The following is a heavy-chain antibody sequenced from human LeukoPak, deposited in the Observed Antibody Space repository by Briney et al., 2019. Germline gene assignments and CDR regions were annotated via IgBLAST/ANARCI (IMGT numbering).Heavy chain of an antibody. J-gene: IGHJ4*02. CDR3: ARGYYDILTGHYIGY. CDR1: GYTFTSYD. V-gene: IGHV1-8*01. Sequence: ASVKVSCKASGYTFTSYDINWVRQATGQGLEWMGWMNPNSGNTGYAQKFQGRVTMTRNTSISTAYMELSSLRSEDTAVYYCARGYYDILTGHYIGYWGQGTLVTVSS. D-gene: IGHD3-9*01. CDR2: MNPNSGNT.